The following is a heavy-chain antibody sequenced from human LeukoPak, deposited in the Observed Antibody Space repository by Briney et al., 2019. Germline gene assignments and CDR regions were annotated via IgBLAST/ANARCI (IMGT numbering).Heavy chain of an antibody. CDR3: ARDMVRGITAHYFDL. Sequence: SETLSLTCTVSGGSISSSSYYWGWIRQPPGKGLEWIGSIYYSGSTYYNPSLKSRLTMSVDTSKKQFSLKLRSVTAADTAMYYCARDMVRGITAHYFDLWGQGTLVTVSS. V-gene: IGHV4-39*07. J-gene: IGHJ4*02. D-gene: IGHD3-10*01. CDR2: IYYSGST. CDR1: GGSISSSSYY.